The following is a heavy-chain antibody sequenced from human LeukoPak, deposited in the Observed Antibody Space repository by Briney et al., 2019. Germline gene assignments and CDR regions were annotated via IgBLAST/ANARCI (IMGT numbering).Heavy chain of an antibody. D-gene: IGHD3-3*01. CDR3: ARGLSGFWSGYPYYFDY. CDR2: INHSGST. Sequence: SETLSLTCAVYGGSFSGYYWSWIRQPPGKGLEWIGEINHSGSTNYNPSLKSRVTISVDTSKNQFSLKLSSVTAADTAVYYCARGLSGFWSGYPYYFDYWGQGTLVTVSS. V-gene: IGHV4-34*01. CDR1: GGSFSGYY. J-gene: IGHJ4*02.